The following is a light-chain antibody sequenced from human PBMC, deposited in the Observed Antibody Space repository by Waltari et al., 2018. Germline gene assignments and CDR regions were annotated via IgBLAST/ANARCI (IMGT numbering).Light chain of an antibody. CDR3: QQYYSTPPT. Sequence: DIVMTQSPDSLAVSLGERATINCKSSPSVLYSSNNKNYLAWYQQKPGQPPKLLIYWASTRESGVPDRFNGSGSGTDFTLTISSLQAEDVAVYYCQQYYSTPPTFGGGTKVEIK. V-gene: IGKV4-1*01. J-gene: IGKJ4*01. CDR2: WAS. CDR1: PSVLYSSNNKNY.